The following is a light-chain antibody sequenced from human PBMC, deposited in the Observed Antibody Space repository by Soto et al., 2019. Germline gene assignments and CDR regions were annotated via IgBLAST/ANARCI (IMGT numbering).Light chain of an antibody. J-gene: IGKJ1*01. CDR1: EGISRW. V-gene: IGKV1-5*03. CDR3: QQYNSYQT. CDR2: KAS. Sequence: IQITQSPSSLSAHVGDSVTITCRASEGISRWLAWYQQKPGKAPKLLIYKASSLESGVPSRFSGSGSGTEFTLTISSLQPDDFATYYCQQYNSYQTFGQGTKVDI.